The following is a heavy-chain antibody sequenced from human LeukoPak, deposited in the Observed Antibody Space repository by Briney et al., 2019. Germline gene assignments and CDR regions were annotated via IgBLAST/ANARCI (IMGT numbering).Heavy chain of an antibody. D-gene: IGHD3-22*01. Sequence: GGSLRLSCAASGFTFSSYGMHWVRQAPGKGLEWVAVIWYDGSNKYYADSVKGRFTISRDNSKNTLYLQMNSLRAEDTAVYYCARDLHYDSSGYYYTDYYYGMDVWGQGTTVTVSS. CDR1: GFTFSSYG. J-gene: IGHJ6*02. V-gene: IGHV3-33*01. CDR3: ARDLHYDSSGYYYTDYYYGMDV. CDR2: IWYDGSNK.